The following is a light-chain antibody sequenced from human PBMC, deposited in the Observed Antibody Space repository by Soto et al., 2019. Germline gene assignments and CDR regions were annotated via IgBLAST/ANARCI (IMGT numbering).Light chain of an antibody. CDR1: QSVSSY. CDR2: DAS. Sequence: EIVLTQSPATLSLSPGERATLSCRASQSVSSYLAWYQQKPGQATRLLIYDASNRATGIPARFSGSGSGTDFTLTISSVEPEDFAVYYSQQRSTWPRLTFGGGTKVELK. J-gene: IGKJ4*01. V-gene: IGKV3-11*01. CDR3: QQRSTWPRLT.